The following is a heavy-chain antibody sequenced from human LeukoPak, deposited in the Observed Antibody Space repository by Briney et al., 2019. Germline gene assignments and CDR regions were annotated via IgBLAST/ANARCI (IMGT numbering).Heavy chain of an antibody. D-gene: IGHD1/OR15-1a*01. Sequence: PGGSLRLSCAASGFTFSSFWMSWVRQAPGRGLEWVASIKQDGSDKYYVDSVKGRFTISRDNAKNSLYLQMDSLRAEDAAVYYCARGAGKTDYWGQGILVTVSS. CDR1: GFTFSSFW. V-gene: IGHV3-7*04. CDR3: ARGAGKTDY. J-gene: IGHJ4*02. CDR2: IKQDGSDK.